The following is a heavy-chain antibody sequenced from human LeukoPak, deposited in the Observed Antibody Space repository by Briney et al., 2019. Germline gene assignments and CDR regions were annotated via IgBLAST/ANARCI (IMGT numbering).Heavy chain of an antibody. CDR1: GFTFSSYA. Sequence: GGSLRLSCAASGFTFSSYAMSWVRQAPGKGLEWVSAISGSGGSTYYADSVKGRFTISRDNSKNTLYLQMNSLKTEDTAVYYCTTAGLDTRHYWGQGTLVTVSS. CDR2: ISGSGGST. D-gene: IGHD1-1*01. CDR3: TTAGLDTRHY. V-gene: IGHV3-23*01. J-gene: IGHJ4*02.